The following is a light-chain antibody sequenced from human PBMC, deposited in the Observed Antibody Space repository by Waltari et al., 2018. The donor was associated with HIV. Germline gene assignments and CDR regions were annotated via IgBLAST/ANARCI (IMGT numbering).Light chain of an antibody. J-gene: IGLJ2*01. CDR3: LLSYAGSRPVI. Sequence: QAVVTPEPSLTVSPGGTVTLTCSSSSGPVTSGHYPYWFQQKPGQAPRTLIYDTSSRQSWTPTRFSGSLLGGKAALTLSGAQPEDEAEYYCLLSYAGSRPVIFGGGTQLTVL. CDR2: DTS. CDR1: SGPVTSGHY. V-gene: IGLV7-46*01.